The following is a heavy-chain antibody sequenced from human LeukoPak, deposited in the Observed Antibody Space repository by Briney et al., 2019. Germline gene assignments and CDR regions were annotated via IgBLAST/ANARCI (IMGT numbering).Heavy chain of an antibody. CDR2: AYSTGGA. D-gene: IGHD5-12*01. V-gene: IGHV4-59*02. CDR1: GGSVSSLY. J-gene: IGHJ4*02. CDR3: ARSYGGYVLDE. Sequence: SETLSLTCIVSGGSVSSLYWHWIRQSPEKGLEWIGYAYSTGGAKYNPSLKNRVAMSFDTPKNHFSLKLTSVTAADTAVYFCARSYGGYVLDEWGQGTLVVVSS.